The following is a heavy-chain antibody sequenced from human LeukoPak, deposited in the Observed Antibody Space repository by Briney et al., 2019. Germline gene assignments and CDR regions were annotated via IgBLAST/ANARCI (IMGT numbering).Heavy chain of an antibody. CDR1: GFTFSNYA. CDR3: ARDLPRGRWDSSGYSDY. Sequence: PGGSLRLSCAASGFTFSNYAMHWVRQAPGKGLVWVSRINSDGSSTSYADSVKGRFTISRDNAKNTLYLQMNSLRAEDTAVYYCARDLPRGRWDSSGYSDYWGQGTLVTVSS. J-gene: IGHJ4*02. D-gene: IGHD3-22*01. CDR2: INSDGSST. V-gene: IGHV3-74*01.